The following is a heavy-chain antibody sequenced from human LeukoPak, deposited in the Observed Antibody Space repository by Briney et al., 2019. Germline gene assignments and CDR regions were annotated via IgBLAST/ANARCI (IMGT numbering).Heavy chain of an antibody. Sequence: GGSLRLSCAASGFTFSSYAMSWVRLAPGKGLEWVSAISGSGGSTYYADSVKGRFTISRDNSKNTLYLQMNSLRAEDTAVYYCAKVDRDSSGYYPDYWGQGTLVTVSP. CDR2: ISGSGGST. J-gene: IGHJ4*02. D-gene: IGHD3-22*01. CDR1: GFTFSSYA. V-gene: IGHV3-23*01. CDR3: AKVDRDSSGYYPDY.